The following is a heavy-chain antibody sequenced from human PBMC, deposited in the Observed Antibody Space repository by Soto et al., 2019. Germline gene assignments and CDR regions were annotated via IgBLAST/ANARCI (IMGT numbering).Heavy chain of an antibody. CDR3: VREVSSVDKFHSRGWFDP. CDR2: INHDGSDT. V-gene: IGHV3-74*01. Sequence: EVQLVESGGGLVQPGGSLRLSCATSGFTFSPYWMHWVRQAPGMGLMWVSRINHDGSDTIYADSVRGRFIVSRDNAQNTVYLQMNSLTVEDTPVYYCVREVSSVDKFHSRGWFDPWGHGALVTVSS. CDR1: GFTFSPYW. J-gene: IGHJ5*02. D-gene: IGHD2-2*01.